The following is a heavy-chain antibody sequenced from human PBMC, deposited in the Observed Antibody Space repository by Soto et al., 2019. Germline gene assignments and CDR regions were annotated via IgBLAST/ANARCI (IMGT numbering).Heavy chain of an antibody. J-gene: IGHJ4*02. CDR2: ISYDGSNK. CDR1: GFTFSSYG. D-gene: IGHD5-18*01. V-gene: IGHV3-30*18. CDR3: AKDMGYRDPTLVY. Sequence: QVQLVESGGGVVQPGRSLRLSCAASGFTFSSYGMHWVRQAPGKGLEWVAVISYDGSNKYYADSVKGRFTISRDNSKNTLYLQMNSLRAEDTAVYYCAKDMGYRDPTLVYWGQGTLVTVSS.